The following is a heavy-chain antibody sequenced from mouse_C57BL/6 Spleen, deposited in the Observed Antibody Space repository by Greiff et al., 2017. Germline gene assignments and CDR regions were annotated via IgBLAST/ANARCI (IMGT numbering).Heavy chain of an antibody. D-gene: IGHD1-1*01. Sequence: EVKLVESGGGLVQPGGSLSLSCAASGFTFTDYYMSWVRQPPGKPLEWLGFIRNKANGYTTEYSASVKGRFTISRDNSQSILYLQMNALRAEDSATYYCARAPPTVVGLRDDWGQGTTLTVSS. CDR2: IRNKANGYTT. CDR3: ARAPPTVVGLRDD. V-gene: IGHV7-3*01. J-gene: IGHJ2*01. CDR1: GFTFTDYY.